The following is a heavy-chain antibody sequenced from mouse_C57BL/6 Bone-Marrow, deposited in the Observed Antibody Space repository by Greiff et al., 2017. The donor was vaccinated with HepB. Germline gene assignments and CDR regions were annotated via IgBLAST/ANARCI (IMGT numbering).Heavy chain of an antibody. CDR1: GFTFSSYA. Sequence: EVQLVESGEGLVKPGGSLKLSCAASGFTFSSYAMSWVRQTPEKRLEWVAYISSGGDYIYYADTVKGRFTISRDNARNTLYLQMSSLKSEDTAVYYCTRDAVLYYFDYWGQGTTLTVSS. J-gene: IGHJ2*01. V-gene: IGHV5-9-1*02. CDR3: TRDAVLYYFDY. CDR2: ISSGGDYI.